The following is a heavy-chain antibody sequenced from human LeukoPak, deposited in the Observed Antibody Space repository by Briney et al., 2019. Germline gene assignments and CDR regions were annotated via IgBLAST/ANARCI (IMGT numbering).Heavy chain of an antibody. CDR2: IIPILGIA. V-gene: IGHV1-69*02. D-gene: IGHD6-13*01. Sequence: SVKVSCKASGGTFSSYTISWVRQAPGQGLEWMGRIIPILGIANYAQKLQGRVTMTTDTSTSTAYMELRSLRSDDTAVYYCARSPRQLGNWFDPWGQGTLVTVSS. CDR3: ARSPRQLGNWFDP. CDR1: GGTFSSYT. J-gene: IGHJ5*02.